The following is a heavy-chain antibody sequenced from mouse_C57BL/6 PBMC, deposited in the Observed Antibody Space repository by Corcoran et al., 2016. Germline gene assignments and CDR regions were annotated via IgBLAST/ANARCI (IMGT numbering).Heavy chain of an antibody. V-gene: IGHV8-12*01. CDR2: IYWDDDK. D-gene: IGHD1-1*01. Sequence: QVTLKESGPGILQSSQTLSLTCSFSGFSLSTSGMGVSWIRQPSGKGLEWLAHIYWDDDKRYNPALKSRLTISKDTSRNQVFLKITSVDTADTATYYCARDYYGSSYGAMDYWGQGTSVTVSS. CDR1: GFSLSTSGMG. J-gene: IGHJ4*01. CDR3: ARDYYGSSYGAMDY.